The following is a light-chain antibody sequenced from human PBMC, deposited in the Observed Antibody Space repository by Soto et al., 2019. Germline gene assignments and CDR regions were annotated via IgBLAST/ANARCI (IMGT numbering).Light chain of an antibody. CDR2: AAS. V-gene: IGKV1-9*01. CDR3: QQLRSYLST. Sequence: IQLTPSTSSLSASVGDRVTITCRASQDIAIYLAWYQQKPGEAPKLLIYAASTLHGGVPSRFSGSGSGTDFALTITSLQAEDFATYYCQQLRSYLSTFGEGTKVDIK. J-gene: IGKJ1*01. CDR1: QDIAIY.